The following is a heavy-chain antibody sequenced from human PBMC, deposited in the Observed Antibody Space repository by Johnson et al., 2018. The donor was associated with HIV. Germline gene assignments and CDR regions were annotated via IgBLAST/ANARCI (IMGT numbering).Heavy chain of an antibody. V-gene: IGHV3-30*04. Sequence: QVQLVESGGGVVQPGRSLRLSCEASGFSFSEYSVNWVRQAPGKGLEWVAVTSYDGTNKYYTDSVKGRFTISRDNSKNTLYLQMNSLRAEDTAVYYCAKDWGERYFDWTYDAFDIWGQGTMVTVSS. CDR3: AKDWGERYFDWTYDAFDI. CDR2: TSYDGTNK. J-gene: IGHJ3*02. CDR1: GFSFSEYS. D-gene: IGHD3-9*01.